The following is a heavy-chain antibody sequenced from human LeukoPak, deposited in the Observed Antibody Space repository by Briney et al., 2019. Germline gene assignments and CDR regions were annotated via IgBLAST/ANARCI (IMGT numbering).Heavy chain of an antibody. CDR3: AKIPPGVIISFDY. CDR2: IRYDGSNK. Sequence: PGGSLRLSCAASGFAFSSYGMHWVRQAPGKGLEWVAFIRYDGSNKYYADSVKGRFTISRDNSKNTLYLQMNSLRVDDTAVYYCAKIPPGVIISFDYWGQGTLVTVSS. J-gene: IGHJ4*02. CDR1: GFAFSSYG. D-gene: IGHD3-3*01. V-gene: IGHV3-30*02.